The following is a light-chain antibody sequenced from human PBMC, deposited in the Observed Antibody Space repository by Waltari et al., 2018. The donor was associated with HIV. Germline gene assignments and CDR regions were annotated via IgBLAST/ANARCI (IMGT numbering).Light chain of an antibody. V-gene: IGLV2-11*01. CDR1: SSGFGGYNY. CDR2: DVT. J-gene: IGLJ3*02. Sequence: QSALTQPRSVSGSPGQSVTISCTGTSSGFGGYNYVSWYQQHPNKAPKLMIYDVTNRPSGVPYRFSGSKSGNTASLTISGLQADDEADYYCCAYAGSYTLFGGGTKVTVL. CDR3: CAYAGSYTL.